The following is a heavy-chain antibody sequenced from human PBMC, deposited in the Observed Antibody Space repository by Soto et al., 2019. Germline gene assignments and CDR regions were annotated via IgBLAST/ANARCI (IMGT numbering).Heavy chain of an antibody. CDR1: GGSMRISNYY. CDR3: TRHAVNGGNSD. CDR2: VYYSGTT. Sequence: SETLSLTCTVSGGSMRISNYYWAWIRQPPGKGPEWIGSVYYSGTTYYGPSVRTRVTISIDTSRNQFSLKLPSVTVADTAVYYCTRHAVNGGNSDWGQGTLVTVSS. V-gene: IGHV4-39*01. J-gene: IGHJ4*02. D-gene: IGHD4-17*01.